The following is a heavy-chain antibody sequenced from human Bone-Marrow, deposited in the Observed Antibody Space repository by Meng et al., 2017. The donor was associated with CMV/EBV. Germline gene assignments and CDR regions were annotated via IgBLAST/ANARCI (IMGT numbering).Heavy chain of an antibody. V-gene: IGHV3-23*01. CDR2: ISGSGGST. CDR3: AKDHGFLEWLEAMWY. J-gene: IGHJ4*02. CDR1: CVAFSSYC. D-gene: IGHD3-3*01. Sequence: SCVAFSSYCMSWVRQAPGKGLGWVSAISGSGGSTYYADSGKGRFTISRDNSKNTLYLQMNSLRAEDTAVYYCAKDHGFLEWLEAMWYWGQGTLVTVSS.